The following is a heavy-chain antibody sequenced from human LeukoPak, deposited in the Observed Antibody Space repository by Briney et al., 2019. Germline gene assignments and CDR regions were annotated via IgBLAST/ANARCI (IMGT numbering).Heavy chain of an antibody. CDR1: GGSISSVTDYY. D-gene: IGHD3-3*01. Sequence: SETLSLTCSVSGGSISSVTDYYWGWIRQPPGKGLEWIGGFYSRGSTYYSPSLKSRVTIFIDTPKNHFSLKLSFVTVADTAVYYCARCWSGYYSVWGQGTLVTVSS. CDR2: FYSRGST. J-gene: IGHJ4*02. CDR3: ARCWSGYYSV. V-gene: IGHV4-39*02.